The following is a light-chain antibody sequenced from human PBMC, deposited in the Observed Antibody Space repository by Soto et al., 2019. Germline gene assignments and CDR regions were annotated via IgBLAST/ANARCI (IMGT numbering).Light chain of an antibody. V-gene: IGKV1-33*01. CDR2: DAS. CDR1: QSISSY. J-gene: IGKJ5*01. Sequence: DIQMTQSPSSLSASVGDRVTITCRASQSISSYLNWYQQKPGKAPKLLIYDASSLETGVPSRFSGSGSGTDFTFTISSLQPEDIATYYCQHYDHLPITFGQGTRLEI. CDR3: QHYDHLPIT.